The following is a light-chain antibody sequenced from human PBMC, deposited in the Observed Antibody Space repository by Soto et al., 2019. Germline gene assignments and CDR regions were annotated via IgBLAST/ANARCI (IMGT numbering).Light chain of an antibody. J-gene: IGKJ4*01. CDR3: QQYGNSLLT. Sequence: EIVLTQSPGTLSLSPGERATLSCRASQSVTSNYLAWYQQKPGQAPRLFIYGASSRATGIPDRFSGSGSGTDFTLPIRRLEPEDFAVYYCQQYGNSLLTFGGGTKVEIK. CDR1: QSVTSNY. V-gene: IGKV3-20*01. CDR2: GAS.